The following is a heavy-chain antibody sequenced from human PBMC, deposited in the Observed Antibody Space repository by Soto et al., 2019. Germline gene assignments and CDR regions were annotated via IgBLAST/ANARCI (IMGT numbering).Heavy chain of an antibody. CDR2: IYYSGST. CDR3: ARMLSGYVKPRFDP. V-gene: IGHV4-59*08. Sequence: PSETLSLTCTVSGGSISSYYWSWIRQPPGKGLEWIGYIYYSGSTNYNPSLKSRVTISVDTSKNQFSLKLSSVTAADTAVYYCARMLSGYVKPRFDPWGQGTLVTVSS. CDR1: GGSISSYY. D-gene: IGHD5-12*01. J-gene: IGHJ5*02.